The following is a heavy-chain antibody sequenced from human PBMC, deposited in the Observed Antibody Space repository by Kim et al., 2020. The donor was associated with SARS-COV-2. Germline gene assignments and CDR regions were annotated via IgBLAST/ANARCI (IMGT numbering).Heavy chain of an antibody. CDR2: IYHSGST. CDR3: VRGSLGLLWFGELLPYYYYGMDV. CDR1: GGSISSSNW. J-gene: IGHJ6*02. Sequence: SETLSLTCAVSGGSISSSNWWRWVRQPPGKGLEWIGEIYHSGSTNYNPSLKSRVTISVDKSKNQFSLKLSSVTAADTAVYYCVRGSLGLLWFGELLPYYYYGMDVWGQGTTVTVSS. V-gene: IGHV4-4*02. D-gene: IGHD3-10*01.